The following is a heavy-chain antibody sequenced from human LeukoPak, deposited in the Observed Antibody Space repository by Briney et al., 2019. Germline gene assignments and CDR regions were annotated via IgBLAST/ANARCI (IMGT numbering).Heavy chain of an antibody. Sequence: ASVKVSCKASGYTFTSYYMHWVRQAPGQGLEWMGIINPSGGSTSYAQKFQGRVTITRDTSASTAYMELSSLRSEDTAVYYCAREAVYCGGDCYFDYWGQGTLVTVSS. V-gene: IGHV1-46*01. CDR1: GYTFTSYY. J-gene: IGHJ4*02. CDR2: INPSGGST. D-gene: IGHD2-21*02. CDR3: AREAVYCGGDCYFDY.